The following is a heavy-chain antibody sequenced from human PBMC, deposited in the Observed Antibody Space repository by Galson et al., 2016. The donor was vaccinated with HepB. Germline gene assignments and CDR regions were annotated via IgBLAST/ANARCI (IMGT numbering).Heavy chain of an antibody. V-gene: IGHV4-59*01. CDR2: IYYSGST. D-gene: IGHD6-19*01. Sequence: ETLSLTCTVSGGSISSYYWSWIRQPPGKGLEWIGYIYYSGSTNYNPSLRSRVTISVDTSKNQFSLKLSSVTAADTAVYYCARASPRDSSGWYPDAFDIWGQGTMVTVSS. CDR1: GGSISSYY. J-gene: IGHJ3*02. CDR3: ARASPRDSSGWYPDAFDI.